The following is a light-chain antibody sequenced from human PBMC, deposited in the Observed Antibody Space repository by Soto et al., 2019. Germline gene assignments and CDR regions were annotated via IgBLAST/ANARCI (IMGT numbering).Light chain of an antibody. Sequence: MPPSPSSLTASVGGRDTWICHASQDISNYLNWYQQKPGKAPKLLIYDASNLETGVPSRFSGSGSGTDFTFTSIRLQPEDIATYYCQQYDHPPFGQGTRLDIK. V-gene: IGKV1-33*01. J-gene: IGKJ5*01. CDR2: DAS. CDR3: QQYDHPP. CDR1: QDISNY.